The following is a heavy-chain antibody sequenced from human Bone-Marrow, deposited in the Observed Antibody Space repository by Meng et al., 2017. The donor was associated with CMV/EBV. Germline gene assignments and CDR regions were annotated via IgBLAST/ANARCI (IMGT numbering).Heavy chain of an antibody. J-gene: IGHJ2*01. CDR1: GFTFSSYA. CDR2: ISYDGSNE. CDR3: ARGLLYCGGDCYTNYFDL. Sequence: LSLTCAASGFTFSSYALHWVRQAPGKGLEWVAVISYDGSNEYYADFVKGRFTISRDNSRDTLFLQMSSLRAEDTAVYYCARGLLYCGGDCYTNYFDLWGRSTLVTVSS. V-gene: IGHV3-30-3*01. D-gene: IGHD2-21*01.